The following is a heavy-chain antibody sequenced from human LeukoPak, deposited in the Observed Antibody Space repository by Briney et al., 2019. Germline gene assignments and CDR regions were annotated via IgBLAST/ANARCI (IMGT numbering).Heavy chain of an antibody. J-gene: IGHJ5*02. CDR2: IIPIFGTA. Sequence: ASVKVSCKASGGTFSSYAISWVRQAPGQGLEWMGGIIPIFGTANYAQKFRGRVTITTDESTSTAYMELSSLRSEDTAVYYCARESCSSTSCYTDWFDPWGQGTLVTVSS. CDR1: GGTFSSYA. CDR3: ARESCSSTSCYTDWFDP. D-gene: IGHD2-2*02. V-gene: IGHV1-69*05.